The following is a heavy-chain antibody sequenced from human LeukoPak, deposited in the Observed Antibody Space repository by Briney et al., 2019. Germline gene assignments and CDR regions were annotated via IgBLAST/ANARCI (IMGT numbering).Heavy chain of an antibody. CDR3: AKVHYYDSSGYLDY. J-gene: IGHJ4*02. CDR1: GFTFSSYG. V-gene: IGHV3-30*18. CDR2: ISNDGSNK. D-gene: IGHD3-22*01. Sequence: QPGGSLRLSCAASGFTFSSYGMHWVRQSPGKGLEWVAVISNDGSNKDYADSVKGRFTISRDNSKNTLYLQMNSLRAEDTAVYYCAKVHYYDSSGYLDYWGQGTLVTVSS.